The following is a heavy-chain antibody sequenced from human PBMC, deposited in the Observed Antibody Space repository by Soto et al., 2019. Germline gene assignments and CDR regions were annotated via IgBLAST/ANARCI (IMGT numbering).Heavy chain of an antibody. Sequence: TLSLTCTVSGVSITGSYWSWIRQHPGKGLEWIGYIYYSGSSYSNPSLKSRVTISADTSKNQFSLRLTSVTAADTAVYFCARATPAGSADFWGQGTLVTVSS. CDR1: GVSITGSY. V-gene: IGHV4-31*03. CDR3: ARATPAGSADF. CDR2: IYYSGSS. D-gene: IGHD2-2*01. J-gene: IGHJ4*02.